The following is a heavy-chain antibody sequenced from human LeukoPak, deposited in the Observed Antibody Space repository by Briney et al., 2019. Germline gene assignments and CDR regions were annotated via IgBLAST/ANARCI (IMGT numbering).Heavy chain of an antibody. D-gene: IGHD3-16*02. V-gene: IGHV4-30-4*01. Sequence: SSETLSLTCTVSTGSISRGDYYWSWIRQPPGKGLEWIGYNYYSGSTSYNPSLKSRVTISVDTSKSQVSLRLKSVTAADTAVDFCARGPNYVWGSYRYFDYRGQRTLVTGSS. CDR2: NYYSGST. CDR3: ARGPNYVWGSYRYFDY. J-gene: IGHJ4*02. CDR1: TGSISRGDYY.